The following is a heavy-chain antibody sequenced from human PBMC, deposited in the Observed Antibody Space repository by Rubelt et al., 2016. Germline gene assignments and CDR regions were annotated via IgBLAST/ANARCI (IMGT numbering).Heavy chain of an antibody. V-gene: IGHV1-46*01. CDR2: INPSGGST. D-gene: IGHD1-1*01. CDR1: GYTFTSYY. J-gene: IGHJ4*02. Sequence: QVQLVQSGAVVKKPGASVKVSCKASGYTFTSYYMHWVRQAPGQGLGWMGIINPSGGSTSYAQKFQGRVTMTRDTATSTVYMELSSLRSDDTAVYYCARALEGDFDYWGQGTLVTVSS. CDR3: ARALEGDFDY.